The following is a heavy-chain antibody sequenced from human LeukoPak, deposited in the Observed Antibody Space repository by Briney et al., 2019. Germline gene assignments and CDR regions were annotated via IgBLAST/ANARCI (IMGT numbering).Heavy chain of an antibody. CDR1: GGSLSSYY. Sequence: SETLSLTCTVSGGSLSSYYWSWIRQPPGKGLEWIGYIYYSGSTNYNPSLKSRVTISVDTSKNQFSLKLSSVTAADTAVYYCARGSAMARGYFDYWGQGTLVTVSS. D-gene: IGHD5-18*01. CDR3: ARGSAMARGYFDY. CDR2: IYYSGST. V-gene: IGHV4-59*08. J-gene: IGHJ4*02.